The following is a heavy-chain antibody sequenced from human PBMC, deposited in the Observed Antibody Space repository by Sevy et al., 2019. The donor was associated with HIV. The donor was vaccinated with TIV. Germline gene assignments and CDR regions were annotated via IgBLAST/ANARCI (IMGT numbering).Heavy chain of an antibody. CDR1: GFSLTTSD. D-gene: IGHD2-8*01. Sequence: GGSLRLSCAASGFSLTTSDMHWVRQAPGKGLEWVAYVRNAGSNKSYADSVRDRFTISRDSPKNTLYLQMNSLRDEDTAIYYCARWSKTTEEWLEELDYYYGVDVWGQGTTVTVSS. J-gene: IGHJ6*02. V-gene: IGHV3-30*02. CDR3: ARWSKTTEEWLEELDYYYGVDV. CDR2: VRNAGSNK.